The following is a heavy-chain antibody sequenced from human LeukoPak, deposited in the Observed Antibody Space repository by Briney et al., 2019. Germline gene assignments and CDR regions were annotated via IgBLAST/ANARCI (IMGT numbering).Heavy chain of an antibody. CDR3: TKDIPISGSYFH. CDR2: ISNSGST. CDR1: GFTFSSYP. V-gene: IGHV3-23*01. D-gene: IGHD1-26*01. Sequence: GGSLRLSCATSGFTFSSYPMNWVRQAPGKGLEWVSAISNSGSTYYADSVKGRFTISRDNSKNTLYLQMNSLRAEDTAVYYCTKDIPISGSYFHWGQGTLVTVSS. J-gene: IGHJ4*02.